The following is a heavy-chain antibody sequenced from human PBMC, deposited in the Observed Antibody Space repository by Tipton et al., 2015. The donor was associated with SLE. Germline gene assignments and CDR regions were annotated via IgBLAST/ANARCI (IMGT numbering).Heavy chain of an antibody. J-gene: IGHJ4*02. CDR1: SGSISNYY. CDR3: ARIRPGHGDPFDF. Sequence: TLSLTCTVSSGSISNYYWSWIRQPAGKGLEWIGRLYGSGSPTHYNPSLECRVTVSVDTSQNQVSLKLTSVTAADTAVYYCARIRPGHGDPFDFWGQGTLVTVSS. V-gene: IGHV4-4*07. CDR2: LYGSGSPT. D-gene: IGHD4-17*01.